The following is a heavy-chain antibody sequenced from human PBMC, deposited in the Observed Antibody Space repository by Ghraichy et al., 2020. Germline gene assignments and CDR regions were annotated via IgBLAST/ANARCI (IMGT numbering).Heavy chain of an antibody. J-gene: IGHJ4*02. V-gene: IGHV3-23*01. CDR1: GFTFSTYA. CDR2: ISGSDPGT. D-gene: IGHD2-15*01. CDR3: AKGNLGHCSGTFCYYFDS. Sequence: GESLNISCTASGFTFSTYAMSWVRQAPGKGPEWVAAISGSDPGTYHAASVRGRFTISRDNSRNTLYLQMNFLRAEDTAVYYCAKGNLGHCSGTFCYYFDSWGQGTLVTVSS.